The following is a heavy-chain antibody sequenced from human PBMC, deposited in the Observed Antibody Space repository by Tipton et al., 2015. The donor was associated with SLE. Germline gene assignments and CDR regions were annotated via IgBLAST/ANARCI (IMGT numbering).Heavy chain of an antibody. D-gene: IGHD6-6*01. CDR2: ITPIFGTA. CDR1: GGTFSSYA. CDR3: ARDSRGGSSSYYYYGMDV. J-gene: IGHJ6*02. V-gene: IGHV1-69*06. Sequence: QVQLVQSGAEVKKPGSSVKVSCKASGGTFSSYAISWVRQAPGQGLEWMGGITPIFGTANYAQKFQGRVTITADKSTSTAYMELSSLRSEDTAVYYCARDSRGGSSSYYYYGMDVWGQGTTVTVSS.